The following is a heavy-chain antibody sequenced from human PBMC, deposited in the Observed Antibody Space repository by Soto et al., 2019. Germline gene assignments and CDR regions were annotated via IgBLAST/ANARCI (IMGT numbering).Heavy chain of an antibody. J-gene: IGHJ4*02. CDR3: ARCYYDSSGYYHPNDY. D-gene: IGHD3-22*01. Sequence: GGSLRLSCAASGFTFSSYSMNWVRQAPGKGLEWVSSISSSSSYIYYADSVKGRFTISRDNAKNSLYLQMNSLRAEDTAVYYCARCYYDSSGYYHPNDYWGQGTLVTVSS. CDR1: GFTFSSYS. CDR2: ISSSSSYI. V-gene: IGHV3-21*01.